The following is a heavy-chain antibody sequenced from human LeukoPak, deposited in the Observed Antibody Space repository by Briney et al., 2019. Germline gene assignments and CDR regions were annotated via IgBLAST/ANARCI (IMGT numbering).Heavy chain of an antibody. D-gene: IGHD3-22*01. CDR3: ATGYYYDSSVPFDY. Sequence: PGASLRLSCAASGFTFSSYAMSWVRQAPGKGLEWVSAISGSGGSTYYADSVKGRFTISRDNSKNTLYLQMNSLRAEDTAVYYCATGYYYDSSVPFDYWGQGTPVTVSS. CDR1: GFTFSSYA. J-gene: IGHJ4*02. V-gene: IGHV3-23*01. CDR2: ISGSGGST.